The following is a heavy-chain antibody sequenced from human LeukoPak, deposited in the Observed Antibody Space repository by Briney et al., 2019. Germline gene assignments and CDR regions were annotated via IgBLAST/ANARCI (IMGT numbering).Heavy chain of an antibody. D-gene: IGHD2-2*01. CDR2: INHSGST. CDR1: GGSFSGYY. J-gene: IGHJ6*03. CDR3: ARGWVGYCSSTSCYSRYYYMDV. Sequence: SETLSLTCAVYGGSFSGYYWSWIRQPPGKGLEWIGEINHSGSTNYNPSLKSRVTISVDTSKNQFSLKLSSVTAADTAVYYCARGWVGYCSSTSCYSRYYYMDVWGKGTTVTVSS. V-gene: IGHV4-34*01.